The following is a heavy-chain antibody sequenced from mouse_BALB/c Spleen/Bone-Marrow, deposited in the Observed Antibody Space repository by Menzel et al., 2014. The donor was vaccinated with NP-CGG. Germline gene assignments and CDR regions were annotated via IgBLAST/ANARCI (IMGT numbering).Heavy chain of an antibody. CDR3: TRWGWSFDY. D-gene: IGHD2-3*01. J-gene: IGHJ2*01. V-gene: IGHV1-9*01. Sequence: VQLVESGAELMKPGASVKISCKATGYTFSSYWIEWVKPRPGHGLEWIGEILPGSGSSNYNEKFKGKATITADTSSNTAYMQLSSLTSEDSAVYYCTRWGWSFDYWGQGTTLTVSS. CDR2: ILPGSGSS. CDR1: GYTFSSYW.